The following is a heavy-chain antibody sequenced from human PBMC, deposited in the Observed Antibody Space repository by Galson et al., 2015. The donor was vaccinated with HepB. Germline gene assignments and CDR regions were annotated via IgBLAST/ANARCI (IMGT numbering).Heavy chain of an antibody. Sequence: SLRLSCAASGFTFSSYGMHWVRQAPGKGLEWVAVISYDGSNKYYADSVKGRFTISRDNSKNTLYLQMNSLRAEDTAVYYCAKFRRILGYCSSTSCYAGPEFDPWGQGTLVTVSS. V-gene: IGHV3-30*18. CDR3: AKFRRILGYCSSTSCYAGPEFDP. CDR1: GFTFSSYG. D-gene: IGHD2-2*01. J-gene: IGHJ5*02. CDR2: ISYDGSNK.